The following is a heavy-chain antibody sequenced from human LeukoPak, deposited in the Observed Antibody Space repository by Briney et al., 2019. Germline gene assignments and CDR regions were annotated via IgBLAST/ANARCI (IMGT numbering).Heavy chain of an antibody. CDR1: GFTFSNFW. V-gene: IGHV3-7*03. CDR2: IKDDGSAK. J-gene: IGHJ4*02. Sequence: GGSLRLSCTVSGFTFSNFWMSWVRQAPGKGLERVANIKDDGSAKFYLASVEGRFTISRDNAKSSLYLQMNSLRAEDTAVYYCARTFGDSSSYYYHYYFDYWGQGTLVTVSS. CDR3: ARTFGDSSSYYYHYYFDY. D-gene: IGHD3-22*01.